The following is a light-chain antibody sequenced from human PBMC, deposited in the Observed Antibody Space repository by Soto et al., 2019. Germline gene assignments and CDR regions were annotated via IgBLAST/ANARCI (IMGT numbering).Light chain of an antibody. CDR2: GAS. CDR1: QSVSSSY. V-gene: IGKV3-20*01. CDR3: QQYGSSPPIT. Sequence: EIVLTQSPGTLSLSPGERATLSCGAIQSVSSSYLAWYQQRPGQAPRLLIYGASSRAPGIPDRFSGSGSGTDFTLTISRLEPEDFAVYYCQQYGSSPPITFGQGTRLEI. J-gene: IGKJ5*01.